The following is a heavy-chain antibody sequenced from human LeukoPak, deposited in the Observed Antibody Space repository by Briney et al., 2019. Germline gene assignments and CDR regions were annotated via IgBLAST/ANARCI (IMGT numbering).Heavy chain of an antibody. CDR1: GYTFTGYY. J-gene: IGHJ6*03. Sequence: ASVKVSCKASGYTFTGYYMHWVRQAPGQGLEWMGWINPNSGGTNYAQKFQGRVTMTRDTSISTAYMELSRLRSDDTAVYYCARERRGQYNSSDGGGNYMDVWGKGTTVTVSS. CDR3: ARERRGQYNSSDGGGNYMDV. V-gene: IGHV1-2*02. D-gene: IGHD6-6*01. CDR2: INPNSGGT.